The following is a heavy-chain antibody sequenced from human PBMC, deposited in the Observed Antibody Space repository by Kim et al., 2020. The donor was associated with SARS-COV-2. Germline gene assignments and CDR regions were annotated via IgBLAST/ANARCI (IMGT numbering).Heavy chain of an antibody. J-gene: IGHJ4*02. CDR2: RSKWYN. V-gene: IGHV6-1*01. Sequence: RSKWYNDNAVSVKSRITINPDTSQNQFSLQLKSVTPEDTAVYYCARNFDSWGQGTLVTVSS. CDR3: ARNFDS.